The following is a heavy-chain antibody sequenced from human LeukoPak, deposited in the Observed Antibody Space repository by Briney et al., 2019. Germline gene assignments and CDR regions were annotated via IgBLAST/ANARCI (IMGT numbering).Heavy chain of an antibody. Sequence: PGGSLRLSCAASGFTFSSYAMSWVRQAPGKGLEWVSAISGSGGSTYYADSVKGRFTISRDNSKNALYLQMNSLRAGDTAVYYCAXXLIGYSXSWXXYYYYYGMDVWGQGTTVTVSS. CDR1: GFTFSSYA. J-gene: IGHJ6*02. V-gene: IGHV3-23*01. CDR2: ISGSGGST. D-gene: IGHD6-13*01. CDR3: AXXLIGYSXSWXXYYYYYGMDV.